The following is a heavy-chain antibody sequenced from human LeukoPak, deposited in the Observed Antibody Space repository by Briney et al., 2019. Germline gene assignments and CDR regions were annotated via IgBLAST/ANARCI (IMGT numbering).Heavy chain of an antibody. V-gene: IGHV4-61*01. J-gene: IGHJ5*02. CDR2: IYYSGST. CDR1: GGSVSSGSYY. CDR3: AREITMVRGVIIYNWFDP. Sequence: SETLSLTCTVSGGSVSSGSYYWSWIRQPPGTGLEWIGYIYYSGSTNYNPSPKSRVTISVDTSKNQFSLKLSSVTAADTAVYYCAREITMVRGVIIYNWFDPWGQGTLVTVSS. D-gene: IGHD3-10*01.